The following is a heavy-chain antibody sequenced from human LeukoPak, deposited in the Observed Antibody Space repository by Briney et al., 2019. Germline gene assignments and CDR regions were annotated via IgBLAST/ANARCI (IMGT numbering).Heavy chain of an antibody. CDR2: INTNTGNP. V-gene: IGHV7-4-1*02. Sequence: ASVKVSCRASGYTFTAFHLHWVRQAPGQGLEWMGWINTNTGNPTYAQGFTGRFVFSLDTSVSTAYLQISSLKAEDTAVYYCARVSPWFLFDYWGQGTLVTVSS. CDR3: ARVSPWFLFDY. CDR1: GYTFTAFH. D-gene: IGHD3-22*01. J-gene: IGHJ4*02.